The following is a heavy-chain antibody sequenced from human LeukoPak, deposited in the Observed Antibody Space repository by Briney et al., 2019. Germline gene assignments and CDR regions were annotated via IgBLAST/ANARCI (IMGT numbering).Heavy chain of an antibody. D-gene: IGHD4-17*01. CDR1: GFTFISYA. J-gene: IGHJ4*02. V-gene: IGHV3-23*01. CDR3: AREEYGDHLW. Sequence: PGGSLRLSCAASGFTFISYAVGWVRQAPGKGLEWVTAISGSGDNTYYADSVKGRFTISRDISRDNSKNTVYLQMNSLRAEDTAVYYCAREEYGDHLWWGQGTLVTVSS. CDR2: ISGSGDNT.